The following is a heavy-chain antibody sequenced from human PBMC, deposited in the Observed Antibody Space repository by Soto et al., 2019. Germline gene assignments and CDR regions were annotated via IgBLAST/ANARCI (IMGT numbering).Heavy chain of an antibody. V-gene: IGHV1-2*04. CDR2: INPNSGGT. CDR1: GYTFTGYY. Sequence: ASVKVSCKASGYTFTGYYMHWVRQAPGQGLEWMGWINPNSGGTNYAQKFQGWVTMTRDTSISTAYMELSRLRSDDTVVYYCATQRSEWELSFDYWGQGTLVTVSS. J-gene: IGHJ4*02. CDR3: ATQRSEWELSFDY. D-gene: IGHD1-26*01.